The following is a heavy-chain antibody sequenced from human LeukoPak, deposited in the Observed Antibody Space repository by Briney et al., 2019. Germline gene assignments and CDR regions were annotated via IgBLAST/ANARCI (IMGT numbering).Heavy chain of an antibody. J-gene: IGHJ4*02. CDR3: AREYCSGGSCYEYYFDY. CDR2: INPSGGRT. D-gene: IGHD2-15*01. CDR1: GYTFTSYY. Sequence: ASVKVSCKASGYTFTSYYMHWVRQAPGQGLEWMGIINPSGGRTSYAQKFQGRVTMTRDTSTSTAYMELSSLRSEDTAVYYCAREYCSGGSCYEYYFDYWGQGALVTVSS. V-gene: IGHV1-46*01.